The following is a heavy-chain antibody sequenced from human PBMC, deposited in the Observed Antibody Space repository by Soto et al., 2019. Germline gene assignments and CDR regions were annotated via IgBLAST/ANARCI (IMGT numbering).Heavy chain of an antibody. CDR1: GGTFSSHT. Sequence: QDQLMQSGAEVKKPGSSVKVSCKASGGTFSSHTFSWVRQAPGQGLEWMGRIIPALGTATYAQKFQGRVKITADESATTVYMELNSLRSEDTAVYYCARPDFGDYWYFDLWGRGTLVTVSS. CDR2: IIPALGTA. D-gene: IGHD4-17*01. J-gene: IGHJ2*01. V-gene: IGHV1-69*08. CDR3: ARPDFGDYWYFDL.